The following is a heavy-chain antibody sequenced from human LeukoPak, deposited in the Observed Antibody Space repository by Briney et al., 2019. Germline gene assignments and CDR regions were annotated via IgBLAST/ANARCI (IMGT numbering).Heavy chain of an antibody. V-gene: IGHV4-4*07. CDR3: ARDRPRPFLEWLLPRNWFDP. CDR2: IYTSGST. Sequence: SETLSLTCTVSGGSISSYYWSWIRQPAGKGLEWIGRIYTSGSTNYNPSLKSRVTISVDTSKNQFSLKLSSVTAADTAVYYCARDRPRPFLEWLLPRNWFDPWGQGTLVTVSS. D-gene: IGHD3-3*02. CDR1: GGSISSYY. J-gene: IGHJ5*02.